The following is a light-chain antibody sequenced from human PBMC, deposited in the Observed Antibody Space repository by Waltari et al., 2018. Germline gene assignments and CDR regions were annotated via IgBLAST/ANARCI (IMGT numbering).Light chain of an antibody. CDR2: GAS. J-gene: IGKJ1*01. V-gene: IGKV3-15*01. CDR1: QSVSSN. CDR3: QQYNNWPPVT. Sequence: EIVMTQSPATLSVSPGERATLPCWASQSVSSNLAWYQQKLGQAPRLLIYGASTRATGIPARFSGSGSGTEFTLTISSLQSEDFAVYYCQQYNNWPPVTFGQGTKVEIK.